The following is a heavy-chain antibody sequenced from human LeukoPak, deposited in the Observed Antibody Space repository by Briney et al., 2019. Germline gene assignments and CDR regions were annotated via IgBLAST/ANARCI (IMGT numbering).Heavy chain of an antibody. CDR2: IYTSGST. CDR1: GGSISSYY. V-gene: IGHV4-4*07. CDR3: ARDSDCSSTSCFQAFDI. D-gene: IGHD2-2*01. J-gene: IGHJ3*02. Sequence: SETLSLTCTVSGGSISSYYWSWIRQPAGKGLEWIGRIYTSGSTNYNPSLKSRVTMSVDTSKNQFSLKLSSVTAADTAVYYCARDSDCSSTSCFQAFDIWGQGTMVTVSS.